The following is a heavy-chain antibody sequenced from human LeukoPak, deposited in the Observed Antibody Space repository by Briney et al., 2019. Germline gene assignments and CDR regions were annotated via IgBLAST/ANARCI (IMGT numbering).Heavy chain of an antibody. J-gene: IGHJ5*02. CDR1: GYTFTRYS. D-gene: IGHD3-3*01. V-gene: IGHV1-3*01. CDR3: ARDRDTYYDFWSGYSEEGFDP. Sequence: ASVKVFCNASGYTFTRYSMHWARRAPAQGLEWMGWINARNGNTKYSQKFQGRVTITRDTSASTAYMELSSLRSEDTAVYYRARDRDTYYDFWSGYSEEGFDPWAREPWSPSPQ. CDR2: INARNGNT.